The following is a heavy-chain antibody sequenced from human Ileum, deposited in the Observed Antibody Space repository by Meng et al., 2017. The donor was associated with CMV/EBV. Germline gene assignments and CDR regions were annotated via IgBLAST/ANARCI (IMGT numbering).Heavy chain of an antibody. J-gene: IGHJ4*02. V-gene: IGHV3-23*01. Sequence: GESLKISCAASGFAFSSNVMNWVRRAPGKGLEWVSSIGGSGDLTWYADSVRGRLTISRDNSKNTVFLHMNSLRADDTAVYFCVKTTRSPYSWGQGTLVTVSS. CDR1: GFAFSSNV. CDR3: VKTTRSPYS. D-gene: IGHD1-14*01. CDR2: IGGSGDLT.